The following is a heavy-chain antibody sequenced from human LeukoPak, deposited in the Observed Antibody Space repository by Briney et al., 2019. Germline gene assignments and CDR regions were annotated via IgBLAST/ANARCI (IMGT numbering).Heavy chain of an antibody. Sequence: SETLSLTCTVSGGSISTFYWRSLRQPPGEGLEWFVYIYYSGRTTYNPSLKSRVTISVDTSKNQFSLRLSSVTAADTAVYYCAREDPQTTVPEGLDVWGQGTTVNVSS. D-gene: IGHD4-17*01. J-gene: IGHJ6*02. CDR3: AREDPQTTVPEGLDV. CDR1: GGSISTFY. CDR2: IYYSGRT. V-gene: IGHV4-59*01.